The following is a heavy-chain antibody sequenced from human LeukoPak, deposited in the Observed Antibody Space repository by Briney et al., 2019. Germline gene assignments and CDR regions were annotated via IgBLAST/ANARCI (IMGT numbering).Heavy chain of an antibody. V-gene: IGHV1-8*01. J-gene: IGHJ6*03. CDR2: MNPNSGNI. CDR1: GYTFTSYD. Sequence: ASVKVSCKASGYTFTSYDINWVRQATGQGLEWMGWMNPNSGNIGYAQKFQGRVTMTRDTSISTAYMELSSLRSEETAVYYCARARRVRKNNYYYYMDVWGKGTTVTVSS. CDR3: ARARRVRKNNYYYYMDV. D-gene: IGHD4-23*01.